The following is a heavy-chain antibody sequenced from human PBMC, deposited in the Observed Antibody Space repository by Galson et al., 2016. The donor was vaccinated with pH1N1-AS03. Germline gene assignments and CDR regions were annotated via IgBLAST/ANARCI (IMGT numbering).Heavy chain of an antibody. CDR1: GYTFPNSG. D-gene: IGHD2-15*01. Sequence: SCKASGYTFPNSGMSWVRQAPGQGLEWMGWISPYNGNTQYAQRLEGRVTMTTDTSTNTAYLELRSLTYDDTAVYYCARAAPFDPWGHGTLVIVSS. CDR2: ISPYNGNT. CDR3: ARAAPFDP. J-gene: IGHJ5*02. V-gene: IGHV1-18*04.